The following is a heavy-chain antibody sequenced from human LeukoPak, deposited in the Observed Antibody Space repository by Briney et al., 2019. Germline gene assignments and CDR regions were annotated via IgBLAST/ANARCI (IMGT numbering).Heavy chain of an antibody. CDR3: ARADRYYYDSSGPLGP. CDR1: GYTFTSYG. Sequence: SVKVSCKASGYTFTSYGISWVRQAPGQGLEWMGGILPVSNTANNAQNFQGRVTFTADTSTGTAYMELSSLRSEDTAVYYCARADRYYYDSSGPLGPWGQGTLVTVSS. J-gene: IGHJ5*02. V-gene: IGHV1-69*06. D-gene: IGHD3-22*01. CDR2: ILPVSNTA.